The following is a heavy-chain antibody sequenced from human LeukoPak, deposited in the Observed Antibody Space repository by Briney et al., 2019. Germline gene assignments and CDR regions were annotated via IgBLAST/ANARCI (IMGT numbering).Heavy chain of an antibody. D-gene: IGHD1-26*01. J-gene: IGHJ6*03. V-gene: IGHV4-34*01. Sequence: SETLSLTCAVYGGTFSGYYWSWIRQPPGKRLEWVGESNDSGGTNYNPSLKSRVTISADKSKNQVSLRLTSVTAADTAVYYCARLSVIVGAALESYYYYMDVWGQGTTVTVSS. CDR1: GGTFSGYY. CDR2: SNDSGGT. CDR3: ARLSVIVGAALESYYYYMDV.